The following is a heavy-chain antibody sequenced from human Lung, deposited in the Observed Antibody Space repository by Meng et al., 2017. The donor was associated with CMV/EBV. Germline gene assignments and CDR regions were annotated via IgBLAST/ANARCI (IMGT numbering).Heavy chain of an antibody. V-gene: IGHV4-4*02. CDR1: GDSITNHNW. Sequence: QLREAGPALVKPSETLSLTCAVSGDSITNHNWWAWVRQPPGKGLEWIGEIPHRGSSAYNPSLKSRVSMSIDKSKNQFSLKLTSVTAADTAVYHCLRRSGGSVWGQGTLVTVSS. J-gene: IGHJ1*01. CDR2: IPHRGSS. D-gene: IGHD3-10*01. CDR3: LRRSGGSV.